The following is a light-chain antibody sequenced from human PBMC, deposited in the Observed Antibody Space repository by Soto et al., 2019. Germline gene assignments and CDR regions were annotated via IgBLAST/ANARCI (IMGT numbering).Light chain of an antibody. CDR3: QQYGISVIT. CDR1: QSITNNF. Sequence: EVVLTQSPGTLSLSPGDRATLSCRASQSITNNFLASYQHQPGQAPRLLIYGASSSATGIPDRFSGSGSGTDFTLTISRLEPEDVAVYHCQQYGISVITSGQGTRLDIK. J-gene: IGKJ5*01. CDR2: GAS. V-gene: IGKV3-20*01.